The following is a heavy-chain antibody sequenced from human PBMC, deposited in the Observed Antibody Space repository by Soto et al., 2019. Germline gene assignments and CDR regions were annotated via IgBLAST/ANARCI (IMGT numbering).Heavy chain of an antibody. V-gene: IGHV3-33*01. Sequence: PGGSLRLSCAASGFTFSSFGMHWVRQAPGKGLEWVSLIWYDGSKKSYGDSVKGRFTISRDNSRNTVYLQMNSLRADDTAVYYCARAYGSGSYYAYWGQGTLVTVSS. CDR2: IWYDGSKK. CDR3: ARAYGSGSYYAY. CDR1: GFTFSSFG. D-gene: IGHD3-10*01. J-gene: IGHJ4*02.